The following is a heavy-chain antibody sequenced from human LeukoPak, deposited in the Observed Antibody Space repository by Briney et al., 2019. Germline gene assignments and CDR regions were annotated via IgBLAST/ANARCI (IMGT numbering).Heavy chain of an antibody. J-gene: IGHJ4*02. V-gene: IGHV3-30*18. D-gene: IGHD6-13*01. Sequence: PGGSLRLSCAASGFTFSSYGMHWVRQAPGKGLEWVAVISYDGSNKYYADSVKGRFTISRDNSKNTLYLQMNSLRAEDTAVYYCANGGTRGSSWYWGIYYFDYWGQGTLVTVSS. CDR1: GFTFSSYG. CDR2: ISYDGSNK. CDR3: ANGGTRGSSWYWGIYYFDY.